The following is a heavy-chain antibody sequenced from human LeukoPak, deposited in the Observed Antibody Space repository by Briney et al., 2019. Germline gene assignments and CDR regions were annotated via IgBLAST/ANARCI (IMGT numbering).Heavy chain of an antibody. D-gene: IGHD3-3*01. CDR3: ARGPYYDFWSGYFLPYYYYYGMDV. V-gene: IGHV1-8*01. Sequence: GASVKVSCKASGYTFTSYDINWVRQATGQGLEWMGWMNPNSGNTGYAQKFQGRVTMTRNTSISTAYMELSSLRSEDTAVYYCARGPYYDFWSGYFLPYYYYYGMDVWGQWTTVTVSS. CDR1: GYTFTSYD. CDR2: MNPNSGNT. J-gene: IGHJ6*02.